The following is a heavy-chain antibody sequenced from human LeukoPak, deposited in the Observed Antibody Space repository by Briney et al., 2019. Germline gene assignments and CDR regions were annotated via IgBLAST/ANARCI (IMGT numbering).Heavy chain of an antibody. CDR3: ARILASIIDY. CDR1: VYTFTNYG. V-gene: IGHV1-18*01. Sequence: ASVNVSCKASVYTFTNYGITWVRQAPGQGLEWMGWVSAKTGDTNYAQKFQGRVTMTTDTSTSTVYMELRSLRSDDTAVFYCARILASIIDYWGQGTLVTVSS. D-gene: IGHD5/OR15-5a*01. J-gene: IGHJ4*02. CDR2: VSAKTGDT.